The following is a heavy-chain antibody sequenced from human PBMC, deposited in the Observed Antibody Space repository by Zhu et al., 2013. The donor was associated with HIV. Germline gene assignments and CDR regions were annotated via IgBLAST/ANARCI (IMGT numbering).Heavy chain of an antibody. J-gene: IGHJ6*02. V-gene: IGHV1-2*02. D-gene: IGHD2-15*01. CDR3: VREVVSAATSGMDV. Sequence: QVQVVQSGADVKKPGASVQVSCKASGYTLTVYHMHWVRQAPGQGLEWMGCINPNSEGTHYAQKFQGRITMTRDTSINTAYMELSSLRSDDTAVYYCVREVVSAATSGMDVWGQGTTVIVSS. CDR1: GYTLTVYH. CDR2: INPNSEGT.